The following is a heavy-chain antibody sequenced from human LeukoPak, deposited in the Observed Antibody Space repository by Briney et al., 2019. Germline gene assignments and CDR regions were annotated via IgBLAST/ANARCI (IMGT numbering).Heavy chain of an antibody. CDR3: AKGRDGYNYAFDI. V-gene: IGHV3-9*03. CDR2: ISWNSGSI. J-gene: IGHJ3*02. CDR1: GFTFDDYA. D-gene: IGHD5-24*01. Sequence: GGSLRLSCAASGFTFDDYAMHWVRQAPGRGLEWVSGISWNSGSIGYADSVKGRFTISRDNAKNSLYLQMNSLRAEDMALYYCAKGRDGYNYAFDIWGQGTMVTVSS.